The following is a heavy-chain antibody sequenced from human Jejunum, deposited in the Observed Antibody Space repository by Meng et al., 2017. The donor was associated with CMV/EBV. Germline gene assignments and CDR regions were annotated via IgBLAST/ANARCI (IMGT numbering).Heavy chain of an antibody. V-gene: IGHV4-59*01. CDR3: VRGVSPTEWPLEK. CDR2: IHYSEST. CDR1: GGSISYYY. D-gene: IGHD3-3*01. J-gene: IGHJ4*02. Sequence: TVSGGSISYYYWSWVRQSPGKGLEWLGYIHYSESTKYNPSLESRVTMSLDRSRNQFSLRLSSVTAADTAVYFCVRGVSPTEWPLEKWGQGTLVTVSS.